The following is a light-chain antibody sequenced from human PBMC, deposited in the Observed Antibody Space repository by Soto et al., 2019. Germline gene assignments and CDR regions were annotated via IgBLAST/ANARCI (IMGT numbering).Light chain of an antibody. V-gene: IGKV3-11*01. J-gene: IGKJ3*01. CDR3: QQRNDWELT. CDR1: ESVRSY. Sequence: ENVLTQAPGTLSLSPGESVTLSCRDNESVRSYLAWYQQKPGKAPRLLIYNASQRSTGIPARFSGSGSGTDFNLTVISLEPEVFAIYDCQQRNDWELTFGPGTRGDI. CDR2: NAS.